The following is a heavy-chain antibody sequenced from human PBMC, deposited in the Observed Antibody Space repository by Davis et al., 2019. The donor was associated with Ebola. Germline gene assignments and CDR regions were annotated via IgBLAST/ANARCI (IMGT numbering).Heavy chain of an antibody. CDR1: GYTFTGYY. J-gene: IGHJ4*02. Sequence: AASVKVSCKASGYTFTGYYIQWLRRAPGQGLEWMGRINPYSGGTNYTQKFQGRVTMTRDTSISTAYMELSRLRSDDTAVFYCASTLRGIDYWGQGTLVTVSS. D-gene: IGHD6-13*01. CDR3: ASTLRGIDY. V-gene: IGHV1-2*06. CDR2: INPYSGGT.